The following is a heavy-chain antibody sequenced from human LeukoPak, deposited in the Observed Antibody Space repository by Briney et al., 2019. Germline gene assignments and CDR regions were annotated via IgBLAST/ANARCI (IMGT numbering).Heavy chain of an antibody. J-gene: IGHJ4*02. V-gene: IGHV3-23*01. CDR2: ISGSGGST. D-gene: IGHD2-8*01. CDR1: GFTFSSYW. CDR3: AKVYCTNGVCYEFDY. Sequence: GGSLRLSCAASGFTFSSYWMHWVRQAPGKGLEWVSAISGSGGSTYYADSVKGRFTISRDNPKNTLYLQMNSLRAEDTAVYYCAKVYCTNGVCYEFDYWGQGTLVTVSS.